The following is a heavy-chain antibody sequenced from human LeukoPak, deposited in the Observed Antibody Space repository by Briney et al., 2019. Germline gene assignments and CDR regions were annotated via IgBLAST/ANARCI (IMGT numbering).Heavy chain of an antibody. Sequence: GGSLRLSCAASGFTFSSYSMNWVRQAPGKGLEWVSYISSSSSTIYYADSVKGRFTISRDNAKNSLYLQMNSLRAEDTAVYYCARDWYYYDSSGYYYAYWGQGTLVTVSS. CDR2: ISSSSSTI. CDR1: GFTFSSYS. V-gene: IGHV3-48*01. J-gene: IGHJ4*02. CDR3: ARDWYYYDSSGYYYAY. D-gene: IGHD3-22*01.